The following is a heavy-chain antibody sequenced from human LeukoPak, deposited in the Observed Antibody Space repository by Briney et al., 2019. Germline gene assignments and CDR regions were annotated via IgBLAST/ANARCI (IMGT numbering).Heavy chain of an antibody. CDR2: IIPIFGIA. J-gene: IGHJ6*02. CDR3: ARAAGGHCTNGVCYYGMDV. CDR1: GGTFSSYA. D-gene: IGHD2-8*01. Sequence: GASVKVSCKASGGTFSSYAISWVRQAPGQGLEWMGRIIPIFGIANYAQKFQGRVTITADKSTSTAYMELSSLRSEDTAVYYCARAAGGHCTNGVCYYGMDVWGQGTTVTVSS. V-gene: IGHV1-69*04.